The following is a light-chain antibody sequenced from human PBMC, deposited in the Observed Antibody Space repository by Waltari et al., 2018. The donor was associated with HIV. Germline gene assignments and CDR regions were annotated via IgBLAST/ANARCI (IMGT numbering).Light chain of an antibody. V-gene: IGLV2-8*01. J-gene: IGLJ2*01. Sequence: QSALTQPLSASGSPGQSVTISCPGTRSDVGGYNYVPWYQQPPGKAPKLMIYEVSKRPSGVPDRFSGSKSGNTASLTVSGLQAEDEADYYCSSYAGSNSSVVFGGGTKLTVL. CDR2: EVS. CDR1: RSDVGGYNY. CDR3: SSYAGSNSSVV.